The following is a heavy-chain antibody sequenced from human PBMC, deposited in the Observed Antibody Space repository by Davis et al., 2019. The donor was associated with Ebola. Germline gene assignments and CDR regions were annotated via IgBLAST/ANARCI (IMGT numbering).Heavy chain of an antibody. Sequence: SETLSLTCTVSGGSVSSGGYYWNWLRQPPGKGLEWIGYIYYSGSTDYSPSLRGRVTISLDTSKTQFSLKLSSVTPADTAVYYCARANEWLPGYFDSWGQGTLVTVSS. CDR3: ARANEWLPGYFDS. V-gene: IGHV4-61*08. D-gene: IGHD6-19*01. J-gene: IGHJ4*02. CDR1: GGSVSSGGYY. CDR2: IYYSGST.